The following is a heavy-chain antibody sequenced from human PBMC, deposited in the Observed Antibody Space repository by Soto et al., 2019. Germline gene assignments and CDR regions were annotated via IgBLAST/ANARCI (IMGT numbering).Heavy chain of an antibody. CDR2: IYYSGST. D-gene: IGHD4-17*01. V-gene: IGHV4-31*03. Sequence: QVQLQESGPGLVKPSQTLSLTCTVSGGSISSGGYYWSWIRQHPGKGLEWIGYIYYSGSTYYNPSLKRRVTISVDTSKNQFSLKLSSVTAADTAVYYCARGPGAVTTLLYFDYWGQGTLVTVSS. CDR3: ARGPGAVTTLLYFDY. CDR1: GGSISSGGYY. J-gene: IGHJ4*02.